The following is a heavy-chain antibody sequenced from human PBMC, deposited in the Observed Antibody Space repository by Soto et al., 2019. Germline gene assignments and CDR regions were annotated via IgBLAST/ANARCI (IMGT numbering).Heavy chain of an antibody. Sequence: GGSLRLSCAASGFTFISNYMMWVRQAPGNGLEWVSLIYSAGTTYYADSVKGRFSSSRDNSKNTLYLQMNSLRAEDTAVYYCATGASKPRFDFWGQGTLVTVSS. J-gene: IGHJ4*02. D-gene: IGHD2-8*02. V-gene: IGHV3-66*01. CDR2: IYSAGTT. CDR1: GFTFISNY. CDR3: ATGASKPRFDF.